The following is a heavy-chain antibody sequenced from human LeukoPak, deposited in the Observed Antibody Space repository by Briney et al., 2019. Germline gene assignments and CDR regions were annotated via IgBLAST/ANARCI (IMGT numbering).Heavy chain of an antibody. V-gene: IGHV3-30*18. Sequence: PGGSLRLSCAASGFTFSSYGMHWVRQAPGKGLEWVAVISYDGSNKYYADSVKGRFTISRDNSKNTLYLQMNSLRAEDTAVYYCAKDRSIAARPVPVDYWGQGTLVTVSS. J-gene: IGHJ4*02. CDR1: GFTFSSYG. CDR3: AKDRSIAARPVPVDY. CDR2: ISYDGSNK. D-gene: IGHD6-6*01.